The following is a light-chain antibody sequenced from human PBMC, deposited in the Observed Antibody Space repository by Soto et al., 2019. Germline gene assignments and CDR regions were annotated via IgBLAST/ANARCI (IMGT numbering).Light chain of an antibody. CDR3: QQYDDGPYT. J-gene: IGKJ2*01. V-gene: IGKV3-20*01. CDR2: GAS. Sequence: IVLTQSPGTLSLSPGARTTLSCRASQSISRYLAWYQQNPGQGHRLLIYGASSRATGTPDRFSGSGSGTDFTLTINRLEPEEFALYYCQQYDDGPYTVGKGTKVDI. CDR1: QSISRY.